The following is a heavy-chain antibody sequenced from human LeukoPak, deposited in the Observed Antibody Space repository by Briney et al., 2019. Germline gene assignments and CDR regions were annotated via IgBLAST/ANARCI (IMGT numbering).Heavy chain of an antibody. J-gene: IGHJ4*02. V-gene: IGHV1-18*04. CDR3: ARVYYGSGSYYNHFDY. Sequence: ASVKVSCKASGYTFTSYGISWVRQAPGQGLEWMGWISAYNGNTNYAQKLQGRVTMTTDTSTSTAYMELRSLRSDDTAVYYCARVYYGSGSYYNHFDYWGQGTLATVSS. D-gene: IGHD3-10*01. CDR1: GYTFTSYG. CDR2: ISAYNGNT.